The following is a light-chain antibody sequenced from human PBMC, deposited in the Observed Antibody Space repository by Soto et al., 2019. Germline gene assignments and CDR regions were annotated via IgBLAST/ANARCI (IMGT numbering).Light chain of an antibody. J-gene: IGKJ4*02. V-gene: IGKV1-5*03. CDR1: QSINNL. CDR2: KAS. Sequence: DIQMTQSPSTLSASVGDRVAITCRASQSINNLLAWYQQKPGKAPKLLIYKASSLESGVPSRFSSNGSGTEFTLTISSLQPDDFAAYYCQQYSTFSPFGGGTKVEIK. CDR3: QQYSTFSP.